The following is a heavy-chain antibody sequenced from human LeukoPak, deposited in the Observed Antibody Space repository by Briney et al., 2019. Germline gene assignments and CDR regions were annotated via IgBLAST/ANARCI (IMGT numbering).Heavy chain of an antibody. D-gene: IGHD6-13*01. V-gene: IGHV3-30*04. Sequence: GGSLRLSCAASGFTFSSYAMHWVRQAPGKGLEWVAVISYDGSNKYYADSVKGRFTISRDNSKNTLYLQMNSLRAGDTAVYYCARELGIAAAPLDYWGQGTLVTVSS. CDR2: ISYDGSNK. J-gene: IGHJ4*02. CDR3: ARELGIAAAPLDY. CDR1: GFTFSSYA.